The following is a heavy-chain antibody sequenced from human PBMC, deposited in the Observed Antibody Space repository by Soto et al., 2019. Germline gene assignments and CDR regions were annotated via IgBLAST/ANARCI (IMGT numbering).Heavy chain of an antibody. V-gene: IGHV4-34*01. CDR1: GGSFSGYY. CDR2: INHSGST. CDR3: ARGPLFWSGYSFVDY. Sequence: SETLSLTCAVYGGSFSGYYWSWIRQPPGKGLEWIGEINHSGSTNYNPSLKSRVTISVDTSKNQFSLKLSSVTAADTAVYYCARGPLFWSGYSFVDYWGQGTLVTVSS. J-gene: IGHJ4*02. D-gene: IGHD3-3*01.